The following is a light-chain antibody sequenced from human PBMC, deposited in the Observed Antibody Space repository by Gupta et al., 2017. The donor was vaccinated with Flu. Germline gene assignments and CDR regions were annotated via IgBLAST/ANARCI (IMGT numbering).Light chain of an antibody. V-gene: IGKV1-5*03. Sequence: DIQMTQSPSTLSASAGDRVTITCRASQTISTWLAWYQQKPGKAPKLPISKASSLESGVPSRFSGSGSGTEFTLTISSLRPDDFATYYCQHDDSYPLTFGGGTKVEIK. J-gene: IGKJ4*01. CDR2: KAS. CDR1: QTISTW. CDR3: QHDDSYPLT.